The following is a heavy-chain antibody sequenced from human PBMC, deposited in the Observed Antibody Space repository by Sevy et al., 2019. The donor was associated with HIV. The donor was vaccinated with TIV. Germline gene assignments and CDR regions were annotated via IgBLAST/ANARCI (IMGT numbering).Heavy chain of an antibody. CDR1: GGTFSSYA. D-gene: IGHD4-4*01. Sequence: ALVKVSCKASGGTFSSYAISWVRQAPGQGLEWMGGIIPIFGTANYPQKFQGRVTITADESTSTAYMELSSLRSEDTAVYYCARGPDYSNPVGYWGQGTLVTVSS. CDR2: IIPIFGTA. J-gene: IGHJ4*02. CDR3: ARGPDYSNPVGY. V-gene: IGHV1-69*13.